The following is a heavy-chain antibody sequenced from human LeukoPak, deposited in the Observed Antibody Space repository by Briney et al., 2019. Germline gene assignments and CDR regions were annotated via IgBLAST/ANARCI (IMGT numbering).Heavy chain of an antibody. D-gene: IGHD6-13*01. CDR3: ARGPKGDITAAAIDH. Sequence: SETLSLTCAVYGGSFSGYYWSWIRQPPGKGLEWIGEINHSGSTNYNPSLKSRVTISVDTSKNQFSLKLTSVTAADTAFYYCARGPKGDITAAAIDHWGQGTLVTVSS. CDR2: INHSGST. CDR1: GGSFSGYY. V-gene: IGHV4-34*01. J-gene: IGHJ4*02.